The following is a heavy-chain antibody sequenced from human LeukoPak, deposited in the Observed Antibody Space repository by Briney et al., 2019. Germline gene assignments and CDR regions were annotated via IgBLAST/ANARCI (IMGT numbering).Heavy chain of an antibody. D-gene: IGHD2-2*02. Sequence: PSETLSLTCTVPGGSISSSSYYWGWIRQPPGKGLEWIGSIYYSGSTYYNPSLKSRVTISVDTSKNQFSLKLSSVTAADTAVYYCARLGYCSSTSCYKKDFDYWGQGTLVTVSS. CDR1: GGSISSSSYY. CDR3: ARLGYCSSTSCYKKDFDY. V-gene: IGHV4-39*01. CDR2: IYYSGST. J-gene: IGHJ4*02.